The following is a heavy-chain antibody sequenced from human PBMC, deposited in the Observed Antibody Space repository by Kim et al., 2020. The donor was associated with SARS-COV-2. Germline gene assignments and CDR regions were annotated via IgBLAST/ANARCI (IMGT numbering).Heavy chain of an antibody. D-gene: IGHD6-19*01. J-gene: IGHJ4*02. Sequence: TYAQQFAGRVTMTEDTSTDTAYMELRSLGSEDTAVYYCATDLSSRGRLGYWGQGTLVTVSS. V-gene: IGHV1-24*01. CDR3: ATDLSSRGRLGY.